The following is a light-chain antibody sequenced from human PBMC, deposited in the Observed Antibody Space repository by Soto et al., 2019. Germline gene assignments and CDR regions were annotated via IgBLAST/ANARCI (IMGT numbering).Light chain of an antibody. J-gene: IGLJ3*02. CDR3: MSYIASTSTHWV. CDR1: SIDVGHPYNY. Sequence: QSVLTQPASVSGSPGQSITISCTGTSIDVGHPYNYVSWYQQYPGKPPKLLILGVSNRPSGISGRFSGSKSGNTASLTISGLQPEDEADYYCMSYIASTSTHWVLXGGTKVTVL. CDR2: GVS. V-gene: IGLV2-14*03.